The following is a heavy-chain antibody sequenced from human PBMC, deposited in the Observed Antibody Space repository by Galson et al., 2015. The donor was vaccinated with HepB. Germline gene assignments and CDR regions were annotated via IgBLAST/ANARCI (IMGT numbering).Heavy chain of an antibody. D-gene: IGHD3-3*01. CDR2: ISSASGNI. J-gene: IGHJ4*02. CDR1: GFTFSQYT. Sequence: SLRLSCAASGFTFSQYTMTWVRQAPGKGLEWVSCISSASGNIYYADSVKGRFTISRDNAKKSLYLQMNSLRAEDTAVYYCARGTIFGVIPVDYWGQGTLVTVSS. V-gene: IGHV3-21*01. CDR3: ARGTIFGVIPVDY.